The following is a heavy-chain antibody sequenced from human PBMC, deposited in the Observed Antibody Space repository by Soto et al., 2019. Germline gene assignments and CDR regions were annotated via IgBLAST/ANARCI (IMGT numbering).Heavy chain of an antibody. J-gene: IGHJ3*02. D-gene: IGHD3-10*01. CDR3: ARDMDYDGSGSPDAFDI. CDR1: GFSLNTYT. V-gene: IGHV3-48*02. Sequence: GGSLRLSCAASGFSLNTYTMNWVRQAPGKGLEWISHISSDSGTIYYADSVEGRFTISRDNARNSLYLQRDSLRDEDTAVYDCARDMDYDGSGSPDAFDIWGQGTMVTVSS. CDR2: ISSDSGTI.